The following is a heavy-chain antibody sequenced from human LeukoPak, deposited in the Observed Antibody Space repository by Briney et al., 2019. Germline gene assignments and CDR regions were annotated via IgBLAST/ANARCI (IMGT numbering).Heavy chain of an antibody. CDR2: IIPILGIA. V-gene: IGHV1-69*04. D-gene: IGHD3-10*01. J-gene: IGHJ2*01. CDR3: AREGSGITIRWTRYLDL. CDR1: GGTFSSYA. Sequence: ASVKVSCKASGGTFSSYAISWVRQAPGQGLEWMGRIIPILGIANYAQKFQGRVTITADKSTSTAYMELSSLRSEDTAVYYCAREGSGITIRWTRYLDLWGRGTLVTVSS.